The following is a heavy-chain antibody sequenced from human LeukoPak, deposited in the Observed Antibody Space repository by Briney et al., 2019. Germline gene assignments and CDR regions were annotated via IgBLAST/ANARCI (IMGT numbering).Heavy chain of an antibody. J-gene: IGHJ6*02. D-gene: IGHD3-3*01. CDR3: ARDPHDKEYDFWSGYYGMDV. Sequence: ASVTVSFKASGGTFSIYTISWVRQAPGQGQEWMGRIIPILGIANYAQKFQGRVTITADKPTSTAYMELSSLRSEDTAVYYCARDPHDKEYDFWSGYYGMDVWGQGTTVTVSS. V-gene: IGHV1-69*04. CDR1: GGTFSIYT. CDR2: IIPILGIA.